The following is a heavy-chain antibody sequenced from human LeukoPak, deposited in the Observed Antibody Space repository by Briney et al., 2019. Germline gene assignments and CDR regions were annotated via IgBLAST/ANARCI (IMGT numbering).Heavy chain of an antibody. V-gene: IGHV4-34*01. CDR3: ARYHDFWGGPHYYYYYMDV. Sequence: PSETLSLTCAVYGGSFSGYYWSWIRQPPGKGLEWIGEINHSGSTNYNPSLKSRVTISVDTSKNQFSLKLSSVTAADTAVYYCARYHDFWGGPHYYYYYMDVWGKGTTVTVSS. CDR2: INHSGST. J-gene: IGHJ6*03. D-gene: IGHD3-3*01. CDR1: GGSFSGYY.